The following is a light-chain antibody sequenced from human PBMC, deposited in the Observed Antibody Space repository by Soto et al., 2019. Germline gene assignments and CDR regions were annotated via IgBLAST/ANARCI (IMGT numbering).Light chain of an antibody. CDR3: SSYTGSSSVV. V-gene: IGLV2-14*01. J-gene: IGLJ2*01. Sequence: QSALTQPASVSGSPGQSITISCTGTSSDVGGYNYVSWYQQHPGKAPKLMIYDVSNRPAGVSNRFSCSKSGNTAPLTISGLQAEDEADYYCSSYTGSSSVVFGGGTKLTVL. CDR2: DVS. CDR1: SSDVGGYNY.